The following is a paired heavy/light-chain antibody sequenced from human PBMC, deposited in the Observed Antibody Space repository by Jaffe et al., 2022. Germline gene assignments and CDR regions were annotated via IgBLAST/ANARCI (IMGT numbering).Heavy chain of an antibody. J-gene: IGHJ5*02. CDR1: GYNFASYW. D-gene: IGHD3-10*01. V-gene: IGHV5-51*01. CDR3: VRQNYDSRSYKWFDP. Sequence: EVQLVQSGAEVKKPGESLKISCKVSGYNFASYWIGWVRQMPGKGLEWMGIIYPGDSDTRYSPSFQGQVTISVDKSITTAYLQWSSLKASDTAMYYCVRQNYDSRSYKWFDPWGQGTPVTVSS. CDR2: IYPGDSDT.
Light chain of an antibody. J-gene: IGLJ1*01. V-gene: IGLV3-25*03. CDR2: KDS. CDR1: AVPKQY. CDR3: QSADSSGSYYV. Sequence: SYELTQPPSVSVSPGQTARITCSGDAVPKQYVYWYQQKAGQAPVLVIYKDSERPSGIPERFSGSSSGTTVTLSISGVQAEDEADYYCQSADSSGSYYVFGTGTKVTVL.